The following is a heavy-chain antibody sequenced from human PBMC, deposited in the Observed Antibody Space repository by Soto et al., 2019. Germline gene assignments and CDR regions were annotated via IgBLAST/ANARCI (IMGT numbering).Heavy chain of an antibody. CDR3: ARGGYYGSGSYGMDV. CDR1: GYTFNNYG. D-gene: IGHD3-10*01. V-gene: IGHV1-18*01. J-gene: IGHJ6*02. Sequence: QVQLVQSGAEVKKPGASVKVSCKTSGYTFNNYGISWVRQAPGQWLEWMGWISDYNGNTNYPQKFQGRVTMTTDISTKTVYMVLTSLRSDDTAVYYCARGGYYGSGSYGMDVWGRGTTVSVSS. CDR2: ISDYNGNT.